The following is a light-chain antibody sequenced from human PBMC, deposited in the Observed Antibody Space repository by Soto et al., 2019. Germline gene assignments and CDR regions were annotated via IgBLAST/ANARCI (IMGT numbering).Light chain of an antibody. CDR3: SSYTSSITPYV. V-gene: IGLV2-14*01. J-gene: IGLJ1*01. CDR1: ITDIGAYNY. Sequence: QSVLTQPASVSGSPAQSITISCTGTITDIGAYNYVSWYQQHPGKAPKLLIYGVSSRPSGVSNRFSGSKSGNAAYLTISGLQADDEAEYYCSSYTSSITPYVFGTGTKVTVL. CDR2: GVS.